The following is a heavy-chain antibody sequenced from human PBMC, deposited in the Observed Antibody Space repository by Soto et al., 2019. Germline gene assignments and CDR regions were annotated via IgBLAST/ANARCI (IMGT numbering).Heavy chain of an antibody. J-gene: IGHJ4*02. CDR2: IYSGGST. CDR1: GFTVSSNY. Sequence: EVQLVESGGGLVQPGGSLRLSCAASGFTVSSNYMSWVRQAPGKGLEWVSVIYSGGSTYYADSVKGRFTISRDNSKNTLYLQMNSLRAEDTAVYYCARLEDSGYDSWHFDYWGQETLVTVSS. D-gene: IGHD5-12*01. CDR3: ARLEDSGYDSWHFDY. V-gene: IGHV3-66*01.